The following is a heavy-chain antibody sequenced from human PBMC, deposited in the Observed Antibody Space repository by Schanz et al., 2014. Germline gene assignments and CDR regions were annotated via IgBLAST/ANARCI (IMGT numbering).Heavy chain of an antibody. CDR1: GYTLSAYS. CDR3: ARGRGFYDY. J-gene: IGHJ4*02. CDR2: VNPSVRGT. Sequence: QVQLVQSGTQVKKPGASVKVSCKASGYTLSAYSLHWVRQAPGQGLEWMGIVNPSVRGTHFAREFQGRVTVTRNTSISTAYMELNSLTSEDTAVHYCARGRGFYDYWGQGTLVTVSS. V-gene: IGHV1-46*01. D-gene: IGHD3-10*01.